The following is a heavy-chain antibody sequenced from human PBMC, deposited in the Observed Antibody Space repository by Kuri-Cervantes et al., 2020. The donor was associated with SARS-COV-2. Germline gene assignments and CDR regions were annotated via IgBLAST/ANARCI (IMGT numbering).Heavy chain of an antibody. Sequence: SETLSLTCAVYGGSFSSSYWSWIRQPPGKGLEWIGEINHSGSTNYNPSLKSRVTISEDTSKNQFSLKLTSATAADTAVYYCARRKQYYYDSSGYYAFDYWGQGTLVTVSS. CDR1: GGSFSSSY. CDR3: ARRKQYYYDSSGYYAFDY. J-gene: IGHJ4*02. V-gene: IGHV4-34*01. CDR2: INHSGST. D-gene: IGHD3-22*01.